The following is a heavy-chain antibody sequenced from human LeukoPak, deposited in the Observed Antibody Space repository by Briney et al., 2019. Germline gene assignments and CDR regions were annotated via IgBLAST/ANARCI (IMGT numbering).Heavy chain of an antibody. CDR3: ERDGRYYDFWSGYQPFDC. J-gene: IGHJ4*02. CDR2: IYSGGST. D-gene: IGHD3-3*01. Sequence: GGSLRLSCAAPGFTFSRYEMNWVRQAPGKGLEWVSVIYSGGSTYYPDSVKGRLTISRDNSKNTLYLQMNSLRAEDTAVYYCERDGRYYDFWSGYQPFDCWGQGTLVTVSS. CDR1: GFTFSRYE. V-gene: IGHV3-66*02.